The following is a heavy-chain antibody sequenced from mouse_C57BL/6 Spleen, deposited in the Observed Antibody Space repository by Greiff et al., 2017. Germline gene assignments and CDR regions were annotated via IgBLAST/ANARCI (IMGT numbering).Heavy chain of an antibody. CDR1: GYTFTSYW. CDR3: ERSGPATTEFFDY. V-gene: IGHV1-64*01. D-gene: IGHD1-1*01. CDR2: IHPNSGST. J-gene: IGHJ2*01. Sequence: QVQLQQPGAELVKPGASVTLSCKASGYTFTSYWMHWVKQRPGQGLEWIGMIHPNSGSTNYNEKFKGKATLTADKSSSTAYMQLSSLTSEDSAVYDCERSGPATTEFFDYWGQGTTLTVSS.